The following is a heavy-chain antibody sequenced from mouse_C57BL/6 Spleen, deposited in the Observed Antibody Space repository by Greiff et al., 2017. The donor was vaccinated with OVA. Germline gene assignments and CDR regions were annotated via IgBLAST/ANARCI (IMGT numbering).Heavy chain of an antibody. CDR3: ASELGLYWYFDV. J-gene: IGHJ1*03. CDR1: GFSLTSYG. CDR2: IWSGGST. V-gene: IGHV2-2*01. Sequence: QVQLQQSGPGLVQPSQSLSITCTVSGFSLTSYGVHWVRQSPGKGLEWLGVIWSGGSTDYNAAFISRLSISKDNSKSQVFFKMNSLQADDTAIYYCASELGLYWYFDVWGTGTTVTVSS. D-gene: IGHD4-1*01.